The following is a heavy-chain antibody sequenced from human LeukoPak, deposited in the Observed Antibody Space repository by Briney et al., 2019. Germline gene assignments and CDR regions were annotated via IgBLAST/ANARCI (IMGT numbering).Heavy chain of an antibody. J-gene: IGHJ4*02. Sequence: GGSLRLSCAASGFTFSSYAMSWVRQAPGKGLEWVSAISDSGGSTYDADSVKGRFTISRDNSKNTVSLQMNSLRAEDTDCAKSVYHSGNYWGQGTLVTVSS. V-gene: IGHV3-23*01. CDR3: VYHSGNY. CDR2: ISDSGGST. CDR1: GFTFSSYA. D-gene: IGHD3-10*01.